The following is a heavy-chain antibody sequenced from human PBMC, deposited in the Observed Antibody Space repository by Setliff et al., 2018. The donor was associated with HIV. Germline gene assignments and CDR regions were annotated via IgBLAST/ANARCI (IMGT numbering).Heavy chain of an antibody. CDR1: GFTVSNDY. CDR2: IHSGGST. CDR3: ATVWTAGSLLY. D-gene: IGHD6-13*01. V-gene: IGHV3-66*01. Sequence: GGSLRLSCAASGFTVSNDYMGWVRQAPGRGLEWVSVIHSGGSTYYADSVKGRFIISRDSSKNTLYLQMNSLRAEDTAVYYCATVWTAGSLLYWGQGTLVTVSS. J-gene: IGHJ4*02.